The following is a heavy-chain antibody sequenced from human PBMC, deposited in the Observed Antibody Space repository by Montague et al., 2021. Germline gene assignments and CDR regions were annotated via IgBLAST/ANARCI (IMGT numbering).Heavy chain of an antibody. CDR2: TFNTGSS. J-gene: IGHJ5*02. V-gene: IGHV4-39*01. CDR1: GGSISSNSYW. D-gene: IGHD2-15*01. Sequence: SETLSLTCTVSGGSISSNSYWWAWIRQPPGKGLEYVGTTFNTGSSYYSPSLKSRVTISVDTPKNQFSLRLSAVTAADTAVYYCARSLYCIGGSCYSGLDPWGQGTLVTVSS. CDR3: ARSLYCIGGSCYSGLDP.